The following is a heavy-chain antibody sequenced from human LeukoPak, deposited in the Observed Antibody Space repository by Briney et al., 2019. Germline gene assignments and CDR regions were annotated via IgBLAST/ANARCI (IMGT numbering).Heavy chain of an antibody. CDR2: ISNSGSTI. CDR3: ARAGYNWEHDY. CDR1: GFIFSDYY. J-gene: IGHJ4*02. Sequence: PGGSLRLSCAASGFIFSDYYMNWIRQAPGKGLEWISSISNSGSTIYYADSVKGRFTISRDNAKNTLYLQMNSLRAEDTAVYYCARAGYNWEHDYWGQGTLVTVSS. V-gene: IGHV3-11*04. D-gene: IGHD5-24*01.